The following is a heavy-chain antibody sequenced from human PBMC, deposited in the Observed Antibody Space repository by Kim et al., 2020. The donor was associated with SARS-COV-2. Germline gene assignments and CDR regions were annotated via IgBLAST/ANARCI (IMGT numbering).Heavy chain of an antibody. V-gene: IGHV3-74*01. J-gene: IGHJ4*02. CDR3: ARLNLGYCSGGSCYV. Sequence: GGSLRLSCAASGFTFSSYWMHWVRQAPGKGLVWVSRINSDGSSTSYADSVKGRFTISRDNAKNTLYLQMNSLRAEDTAVYYCARLNLGYCSGGSCYVWGQGTLVTVSS. CDR1: GFTFSSYW. CDR2: INSDGSST. D-gene: IGHD2-15*01.